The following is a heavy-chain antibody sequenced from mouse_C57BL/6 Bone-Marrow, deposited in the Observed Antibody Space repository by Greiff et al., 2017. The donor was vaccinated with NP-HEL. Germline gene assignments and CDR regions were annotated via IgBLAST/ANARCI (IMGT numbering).Heavy chain of an antibody. CDR3: AMGTTVANWYFDV. CDR2: ISYDGSN. Sequence: EVQVVESGPGLVKPSQSLSLTCSVTGYSITSGYYWNWIRQFPGNKLEWMGYISYDGSNNYNPSLKNRISITRDTSKNQFFLKLNSVTTEDTATYYCAMGTTVANWYFDVWGTGTTVTVSS. V-gene: IGHV3-6*01. D-gene: IGHD1-1*01. J-gene: IGHJ1*03. CDR1: GYSITSGYY.